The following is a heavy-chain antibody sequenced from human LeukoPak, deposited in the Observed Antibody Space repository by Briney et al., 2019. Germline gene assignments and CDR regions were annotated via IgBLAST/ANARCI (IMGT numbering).Heavy chain of an antibody. J-gene: IGHJ3*02. V-gene: IGHV4-59*01. CDR2: IYYSGST. D-gene: IGHD5-18*01. Sequence: SETLSLTCTVSGGSISSYYWSWIRQPPGKGLEWIGYIYYSGSTNYNPSLKSRVTISVDTSKNQFSLKLSSVTAADTAVYYCARVKREIQLWFFAFDIWGQGTMVTASS. CDR1: GGSISSYY. CDR3: ARVKREIQLWFFAFDI.